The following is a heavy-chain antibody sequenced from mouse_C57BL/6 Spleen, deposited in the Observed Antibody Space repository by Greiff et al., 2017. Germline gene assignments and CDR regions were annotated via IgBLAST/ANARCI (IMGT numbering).Heavy chain of an antibody. V-gene: IGHV6-3*01. D-gene: IGHD3-1*01. CDR3: PLGAGFDY. CDR1: GFTFSNYW. Sequence: DVMLVESGGGLVQPGGSMKLSCVASGFTFSNYWMNWVRQSPEKGLEWVAQIRLKSDNDATHYAESVKGRFTISRDDSKSGVYLQMNNLRAEDTGIYYCPLGAGFDYGGQGTTLTVSS. CDR2: IRLKSDNDAT. J-gene: IGHJ2*01.